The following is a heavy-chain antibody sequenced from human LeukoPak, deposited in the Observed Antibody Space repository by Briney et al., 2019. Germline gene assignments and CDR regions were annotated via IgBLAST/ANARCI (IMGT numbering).Heavy chain of an antibody. CDR3: ARSKFGAIVGATTSDY. J-gene: IGHJ4*02. CDR2: INNDGSRT. CDR1: GFTFSSYW. D-gene: IGHD1-26*01. V-gene: IGHV3-74*01. Sequence: QAGGSLRLSCAASGFTFSSYWMHWVRQAPGKGLVWVSRINNDGSRTTYADSVKGRFTTSRDNAKNTLSLLMDNLGAEVTAMYYCARSKFGAIVGATTSDYWGLGTLVTVSS.